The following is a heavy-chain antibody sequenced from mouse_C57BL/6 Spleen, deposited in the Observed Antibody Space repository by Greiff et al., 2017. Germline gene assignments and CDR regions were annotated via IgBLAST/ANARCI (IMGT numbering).Heavy chain of an antibody. J-gene: IGHJ2*01. Sequence: QVQLQQSGPELVKPGASVKISCKASGYAFSSSWMNWVKQRPGKGLEWIGRIYPGDGDTNYNGKFKGKATLTADKSSSTAYMQRSSLTSEDSAVYFCARSTTVDYWGQGTTLTVSS. CDR2: IYPGDGDT. CDR3: ARSTTVDY. V-gene: IGHV1-82*01. CDR1: GYAFSSSW. D-gene: IGHD1-1*01.